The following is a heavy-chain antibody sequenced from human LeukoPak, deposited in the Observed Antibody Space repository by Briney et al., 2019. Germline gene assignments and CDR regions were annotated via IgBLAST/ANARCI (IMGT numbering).Heavy chain of an antibody. D-gene: IGHD6-6*01. J-gene: IGHJ3*02. CDR2: ISSSSSAI. CDR1: GFALSGYS. V-gene: IGHV3-48*01. Sequence: GGSLRLSCAASGFALSGYSMDWVRQAPGKGLEWVSYISSSSSAIYYADSVKGRFTISRDNAKNSLFLQMNSLRADDTAVYYCAREYSSTSGRAFDIWGQGTMVTVSS. CDR3: AREYSSTSGRAFDI.